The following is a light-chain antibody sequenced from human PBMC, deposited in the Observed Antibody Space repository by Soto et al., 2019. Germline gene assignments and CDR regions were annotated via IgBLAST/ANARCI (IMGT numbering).Light chain of an antibody. CDR2: GNS. J-gene: IGLJ2*01. V-gene: IGLV1-40*01. CDR3: QSYDSSLSVV. CDR1: SSNIGAGYD. Sequence: QSVLTQPPSVSGAPGQRVTISCTGSSSNIGAGYDVHWYQQLPGTAPKLLIYGNSNRPSGVPDRFSGSKSGTSASLAITGLQAEDEADYYCQSYDSSLSVVFVGGTKLNVL.